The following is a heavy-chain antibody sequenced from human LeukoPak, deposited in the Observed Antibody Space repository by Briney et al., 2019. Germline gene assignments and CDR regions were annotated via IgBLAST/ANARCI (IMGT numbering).Heavy chain of an antibody. CDR2: IYYTGST. D-gene: IGHD6-25*01. CDR1: GGSINSATYY. V-gene: IGHV4-31*03. Sequence: SQTLSLTCTVSGGSINSATYYWSWIRQHPGKGLEWIGYIYYTGSTFYNPSLKSRVTMSVDTSKNQFSLRLSSVTAAHTAVYYCARRLNAFDIWGQGTLVTVSS. J-gene: IGHJ3*02. CDR3: ARRLNAFDI.